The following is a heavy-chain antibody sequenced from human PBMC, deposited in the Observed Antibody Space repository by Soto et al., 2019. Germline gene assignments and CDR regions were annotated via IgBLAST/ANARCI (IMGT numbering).Heavy chain of an antibody. CDR3: ARDYYDSSGYQGAYYGMDV. J-gene: IGHJ6*02. CDR2: MNPNSGNT. CDR1: GYTFTSYD. V-gene: IGHV1-8*01. Sequence: ASVRVSCKASGYTFTSYDINWVRQATGRGLEWMGWMNPNSGNTGYAQKFQGRVTMTRNTSISTAYLELSSLRSEDTAVYYCARDYYDSSGYQGAYYGMDVWGQGTTVTVAS. D-gene: IGHD3-22*01.